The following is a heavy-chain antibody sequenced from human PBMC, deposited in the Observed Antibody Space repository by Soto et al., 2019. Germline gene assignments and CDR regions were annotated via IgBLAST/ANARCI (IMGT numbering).Heavy chain of an antibody. J-gene: IGHJ4*02. CDR1: GFTFSSYG. Sequence: QVQLVESGGGVVQPGRSLRLSCAASGFTFSSYGMHWVRQAPGKGLEWVAVIWYDGSNKYYADSVKGRFTISRDNSKNTLYLQMNSLRAEDTAVYYCASSGEGYYFAYWGQGTLVTVSS. CDR3: ASSGEGYYFAY. D-gene: IGHD1-26*01. V-gene: IGHV3-33*01. CDR2: IWYDGSNK.